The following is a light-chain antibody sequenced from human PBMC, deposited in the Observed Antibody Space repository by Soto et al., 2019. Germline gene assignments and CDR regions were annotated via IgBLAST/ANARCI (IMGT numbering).Light chain of an antibody. J-gene: IGKJ1*01. CDR2: DAS. CDR1: QTISTW. CDR3: QQYNSYVA. Sequence: DIQMTQSPSNLSASVGDRVTITCRASQTISTWLAWYQQKPGKAPKLLIYDASSLESGVPSRFSGSGSGTEFTLTISSLQPDDFATYYCQQYNSYVAFGQGTKVDIK. V-gene: IGKV1-5*01.